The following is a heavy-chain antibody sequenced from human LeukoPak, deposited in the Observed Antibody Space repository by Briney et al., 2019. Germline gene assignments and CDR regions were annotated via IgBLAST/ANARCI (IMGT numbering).Heavy chain of an antibody. J-gene: IGHJ6*02. Sequence: GGSLRLSCVGSGFTFSSYWMHWVRQAPGKGLVWVSRINRDGSTTRYADSVKGRFTISRDNAENTLYLQMTSLRAEDTAVYYCARSHHYDSSGYISYYYDMDVWGQGTTVTVSS. V-gene: IGHV3-74*01. CDR1: GFTFSSYW. D-gene: IGHD3-22*01. CDR3: ARSHHYDSSGYISYYYDMDV. CDR2: INRDGSTT.